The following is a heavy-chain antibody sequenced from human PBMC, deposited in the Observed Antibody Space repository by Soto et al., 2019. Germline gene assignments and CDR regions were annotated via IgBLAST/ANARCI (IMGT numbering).Heavy chain of an antibody. CDR3: ARDLATAMSRGAFDI. CDR1: GGSISSGDYY. CDR2: IYYSGST. J-gene: IGHJ3*02. V-gene: IGHV4-30-4*01. Sequence: QVQLQESGPGLVKPSQTLSLTCTVSGGSISSGDYYWSWIRQPPGKGLEWIGYIYYSGSTYYNPSLKSRVTISVDTSKDQFSLTLSSVTAADTAVYYCARDLATAMSRGAFDIWGQGTLVTVSS. D-gene: IGHD5-18*01.